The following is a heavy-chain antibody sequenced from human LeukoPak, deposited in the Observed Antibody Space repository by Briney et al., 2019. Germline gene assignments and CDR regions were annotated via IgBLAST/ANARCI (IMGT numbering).Heavy chain of an antibody. D-gene: IGHD3-22*01. CDR3: ARETYYYDSSGYYYYYYMDV. CDR2: ISSSGSTI. Sequence: GGSLRLSCAASGFTFSDYYMSWIRQAPGKGLEWVSYISSSGSTIYYADSVKGRFTISRDNAKNSLYLQMNSLRAEDTAVYYCARETYYYDSSGYYYYYYMDVWGKGTTATVSS. V-gene: IGHV3-11*04. J-gene: IGHJ6*03. CDR1: GFTFSDYY.